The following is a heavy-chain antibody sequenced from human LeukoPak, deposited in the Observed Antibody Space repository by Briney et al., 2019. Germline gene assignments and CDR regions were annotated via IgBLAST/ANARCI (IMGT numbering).Heavy chain of an antibody. CDR3: AKDLRRRDIVATIQLGEFDY. CDR1: GFTFSSYA. Sequence: GGSLRLSCAASGFTFSSYAMSWVGQAPGKGLEWVSAISGSGGSTYYADSVKGRFTISRDNSKNTLYLQMNSLRAEDTAVYYCAKDLRRRDIVATIQLGEFDYWGQGTLVTVSS. D-gene: IGHD5-12*01. J-gene: IGHJ4*02. CDR2: ISGSGGST. V-gene: IGHV3-23*01.